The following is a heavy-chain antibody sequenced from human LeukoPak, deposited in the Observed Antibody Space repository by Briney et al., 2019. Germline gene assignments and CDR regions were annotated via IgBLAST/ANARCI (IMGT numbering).Heavy chain of an antibody. CDR1: GFTFSSYE. D-gene: IGHD1-26*01. CDR3: ARDHVLGGNIDY. CDR2: ISSSGSTI. J-gene: IGHJ4*02. Sequence: GGSLRLSCAASGFTFSSYEMNWVRQAPGKGLEWVSYISSSGSTIYYADSVKGRFTISRDNAMNSLYLQMNSLRAEDTAVYYCARDHVLGGNIDYWGQGTLVTVSS. V-gene: IGHV3-48*03.